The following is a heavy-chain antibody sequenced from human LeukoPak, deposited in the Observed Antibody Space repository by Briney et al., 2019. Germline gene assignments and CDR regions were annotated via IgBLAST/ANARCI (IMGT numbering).Heavy chain of an antibody. CDR1: GFTFSSYW. J-gene: IGHJ3*02. D-gene: IGHD6-19*01. CDR2: IKTDGSST. V-gene: IGHV3-74*01. Sequence: GGSLRLSCAASGFTFSSYWMHWVRQAPGKGLVWVSHIKTDGSSTNYAESVKGRFTISRDNSKNTLYLQMNSLRAEDTAVYYCAKDEMGSGWYRQRPGAFDIWGQGTMVTVSS. CDR3: AKDEMGSGWYRQRPGAFDI.